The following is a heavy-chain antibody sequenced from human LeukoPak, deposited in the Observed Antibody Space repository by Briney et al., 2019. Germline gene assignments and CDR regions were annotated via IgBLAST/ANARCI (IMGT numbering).Heavy chain of an antibody. CDR3: AKDLHDSGPF. J-gene: IGHJ4*02. CDR2: ISGGGDST. CDR1: GVTLSTYS. Sequence: HSGGSLRLSCAASGVTLSTYSMNWVRQAPGKGLEWVSAISGGGDSTYYTDSVRGRFAISRDNSKNTLYLQMNSLRAGDTAVYYCAKDLHDSGPFWGQGTLVTVSS. V-gene: IGHV3-23*01. D-gene: IGHD4-17*01.